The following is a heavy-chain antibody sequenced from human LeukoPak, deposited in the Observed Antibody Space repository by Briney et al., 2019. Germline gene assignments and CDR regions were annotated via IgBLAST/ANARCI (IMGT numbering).Heavy chain of an antibody. Sequence: GGSLRLSCAASGFTFDDYAMHWVRQAPGKGLEWVSGISWNSGSIGYADSVKGRFTISRDNAKNSLYLQMNSLRAEDTGVYYCARRLVGATRYFDYWGQGTLVTVSS. CDR3: ARRLVGATRYFDY. CDR2: ISWNSGSI. J-gene: IGHJ4*02. V-gene: IGHV3-9*01. D-gene: IGHD1-26*01. CDR1: GFTFDDYA.